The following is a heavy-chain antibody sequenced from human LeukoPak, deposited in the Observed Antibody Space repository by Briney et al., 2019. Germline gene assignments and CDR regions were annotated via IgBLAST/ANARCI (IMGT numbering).Heavy chain of an antibody. D-gene: IGHD4-17*01. CDR2: ISWNSGTR. CDR3: ARHDYGDYR. CDR1: GFTFDDYA. J-gene: IGHJ5*02. Sequence: GGSLRLSCAASGFTFDDYAMHRVRQAPGKGLEWVAGISWNSGTRDYVDSVKGRFIISRDNAKNSLYLQINNLRAEDTALYYCARHDYGDYRWGQGTLVTVSS. V-gene: IGHV3-9*01.